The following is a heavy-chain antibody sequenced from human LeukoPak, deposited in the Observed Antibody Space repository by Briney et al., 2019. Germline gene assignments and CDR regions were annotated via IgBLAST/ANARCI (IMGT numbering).Heavy chain of an antibody. CDR1: GGTFSSYA. D-gene: IGHD4-23*01. CDR2: IIPIFGTA. V-gene: IGHV1-69*05. Sequence: SVKVSCKASGGTFSSYAISWVRQAPGQGLEWMGGIIPIFGTANYAQKFQGRVTITTDESTSTAYMELSSLRSEDTAVYYCARVMTTVVTGAFDIWAKGQWSPSLQ. CDR3: ARVMTTVVTGAFDI. J-gene: IGHJ3*02.